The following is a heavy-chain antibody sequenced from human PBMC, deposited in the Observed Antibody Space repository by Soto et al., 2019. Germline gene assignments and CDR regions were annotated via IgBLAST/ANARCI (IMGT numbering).Heavy chain of an antibody. CDR3: ARGDYYDSSGYLRSSWFDP. J-gene: IGHJ5*02. CDR2: INAGNGNT. D-gene: IGHD3-22*01. V-gene: IGHV1-3*01. CDR1: GYTFTSYA. Sequence: ASVKVSCKASGYTFTSYAMHWVRQAPGQRLEWMGWINAGNGNTKYSQKFQGRVTITRDTSASTAYMELSSLRSEDTAVYYCARGDYYDSSGYLRSSWFDPWGQGTLVTVYS.